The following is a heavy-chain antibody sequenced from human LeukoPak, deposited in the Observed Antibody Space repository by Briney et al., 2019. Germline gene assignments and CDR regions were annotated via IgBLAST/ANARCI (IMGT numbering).Heavy chain of an antibody. D-gene: IGHD3-10*01. CDR3: ARGNRGETRYYYYYMDV. V-gene: IGHV1-69*05. CDR1: GGTFSSYA. CDR2: IIPIFGTA. J-gene: IGHJ6*03. Sequence: SVKVSCKASGGTFSSYAISWVRQAPGQGLEWMGGIIPIFGTANYAQKFQGRVTITTDESTSTAYMELSSLRSEDTAVYYCARGNRGETRYYYYYMDVWGKGTTVTVSS.